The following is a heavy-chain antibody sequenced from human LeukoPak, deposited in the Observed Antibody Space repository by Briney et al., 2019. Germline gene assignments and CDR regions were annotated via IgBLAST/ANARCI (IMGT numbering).Heavy chain of an antibody. V-gene: IGHV3-21*06. D-gene: IGHD2-2*01. Sequence: GGSLRLSCGASGFNFSAFTMSWVRQAPGKGLEWVASISLSGRFIYYADSLKGRFTISRDNAKNSVHLQVNSLRAEDTAVYYCAREMVVIPAAVDYWGQGTLVTVYS. J-gene: IGHJ4*02. CDR3: AREMVVIPAAVDY. CDR2: ISLSGRFI. CDR1: GFNFSAFT.